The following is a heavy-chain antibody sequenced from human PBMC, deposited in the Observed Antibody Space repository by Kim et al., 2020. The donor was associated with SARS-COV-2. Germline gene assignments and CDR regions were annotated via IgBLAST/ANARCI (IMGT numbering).Heavy chain of an antibody. CDR2: FYYSGST. CDR3: ARDRGFGGVRFGMDV. D-gene: IGHD3-16*01. J-gene: IGHJ6*02. Sequence: SETLSLTCTVSGVSVSTSYWSWIRQPPGKGLEWIGYFYYSGSTTDNPSLESRVTISVDKSRNEISLSLTSVTAADTAVYYCARDRGFGGVRFGMDVWGQGTPVTVSS. CDR1: GVSVSTSY. V-gene: IGHV4-59*02.